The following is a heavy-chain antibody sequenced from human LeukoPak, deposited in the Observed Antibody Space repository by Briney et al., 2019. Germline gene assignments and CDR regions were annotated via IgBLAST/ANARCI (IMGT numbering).Heavy chain of an antibody. CDR3: ARGGGPFSGSYGIDY. CDR2: MNPNSRNT. V-gene: IGHV1-8*03. D-gene: IGHD1-26*01. J-gene: IGHJ4*02. CDR1: GYTFTSYD. Sequence: ASVKVSCKASGYTFTSYDINWVRQATGQGLEWMGWMNPNSRNTGYAQKFQGRVTITRNTSISTAYMELSSLRSEDTAVYYCARGGGPFSGSYGIDYWGQGTLVTVSS.